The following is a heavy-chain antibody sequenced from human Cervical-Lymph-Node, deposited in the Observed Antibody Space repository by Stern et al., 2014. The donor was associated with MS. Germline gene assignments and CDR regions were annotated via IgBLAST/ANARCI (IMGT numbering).Heavy chain of an antibody. CDR3: SRDADGCRLVFGY. J-gene: IGHJ4*02. CDR1: GSSISSAEYY. CDR2: SQYSGTT. Sequence: QLQLQESGPGLEKTSQTLSVTCAVTGSSISSAEYYWRWIRQCPGKGLEWIVVSQYSGTTYCNPSLKSRVTISVDTSKSQFSLKLRSVTAADTAVYYCSRDADGCRLVFGYWGRVTLVAVSS. V-gene: IGHV4-30-4*01. D-gene: IGHD5-24*01.